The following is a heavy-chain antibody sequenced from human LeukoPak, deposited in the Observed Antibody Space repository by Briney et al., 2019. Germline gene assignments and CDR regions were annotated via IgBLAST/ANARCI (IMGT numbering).Heavy chain of an antibody. J-gene: IGHJ4*02. CDR2: IIPIFGTA. Sequence: ASVKVSCKASGGTFSSYAISWVRQAPGQGLEWMGGIIPIFGTANYAQKFQGRVTITADESTSTAYMELSSLRSEDTAVYYCARGGKELESLDYWGQGTLVTVSS. CDR3: ARGGKELESLDY. D-gene: IGHD1-26*01. V-gene: IGHV1-69*13. CDR1: GGTFSSYA.